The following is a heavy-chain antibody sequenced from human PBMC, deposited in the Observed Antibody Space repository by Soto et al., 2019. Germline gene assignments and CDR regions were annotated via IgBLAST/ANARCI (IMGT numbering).Heavy chain of an antibody. D-gene: IGHD3-16*01. V-gene: IGHV3-33*01. CDR2: IWSDGGNK. J-gene: IGHJ6*02. CDR3: ARDGQWGTPYGMDV. Sequence: QVQLVESGGGVVQSERSLRVSCAASGFTFSGHAMHWVRQAPGKGLEWVAQIWSDGGNKYYADSVKGRFTISRDNSRNTLILSMNSLRPEDTAIYYCARDGQWGTPYGMDVWGQGTTVTVSS. CDR1: GFTFSGHA.